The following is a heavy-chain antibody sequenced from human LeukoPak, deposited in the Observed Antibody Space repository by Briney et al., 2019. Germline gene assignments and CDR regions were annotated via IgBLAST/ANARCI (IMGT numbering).Heavy chain of an antibody. CDR2: ISSSSSTI. CDR3: ARSRLVGT. Sequence: PGGSLRLSCAASGFTFSSYEMNWVRQAPGKGLEWVSYISSSSSTIYYADSVKGRFTISRDNAKNSLYLQMNSLRAEDTAVYYCARSRLVGTWGQGTLVTVSS. J-gene: IGHJ5*02. D-gene: IGHD6-6*01. V-gene: IGHV3-48*01. CDR1: GFTFSSYE.